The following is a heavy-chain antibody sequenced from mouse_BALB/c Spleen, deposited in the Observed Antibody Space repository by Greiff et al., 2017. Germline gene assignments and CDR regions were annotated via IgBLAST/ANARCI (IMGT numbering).Heavy chain of an antibody. J-gene: IGHJ3*01. V-gene: IGHV14-3*02. CDR1: GFNIKDTY. Sequence: EVQLQQSGAELVKPGASVKLSCTASGFNIKDTYMHWVKQRPEQGLEWIGRIDPANGNTKYDPKFQGKATITADTSSNTAYLQLSSLTSEDTAVYYCAIFGNVAWFAYWGQGTLVTVSA. CDR2: IDPANGNT. D-gene: IGHD2-1*01. CDR3: AIFGNVAWFAY.